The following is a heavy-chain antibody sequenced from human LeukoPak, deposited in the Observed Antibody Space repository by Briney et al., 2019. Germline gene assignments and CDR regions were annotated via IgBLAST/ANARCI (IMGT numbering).Heavy chain of an antibody. D-gene: IGHD3-3*01. CDR2: IKQDGSEK. V-gene: IGHV3-7*01. CDR3: AKEPQYYDFWSGYLDY. Sequence: GGSLRLSCAASGFTFSSYWMSWVRQAPGKGLEWVANIKQDGSEKYYVDSVKGRFTISRDNAKNSLYLQMNSLRAEDTAVYYCAKEPQYYDFWSGYLDYWGQGTLVTVSS. J-gene: IGHJ4*02. CDR1: GFTFSSYW.